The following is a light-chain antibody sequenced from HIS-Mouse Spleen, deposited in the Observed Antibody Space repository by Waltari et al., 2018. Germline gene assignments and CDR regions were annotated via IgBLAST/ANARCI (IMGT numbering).Light chain of an antibody. CDR3: SSYTSSSTV. CDR2: DVS. V-gene: IGLV2-14*03. CDR1: SSDVGGYNY. Sequence: QSALTQPASVSGSPGQSITISCTGTSSDVGGYNYVSWYQQNPGKAPKLRIYDVSKRPSGVSNRFSASKSGNTASLTISGLQAEDEADYYCSSYTSSSTVFGGGTKLTVL. J-gene: IGLJ2*01.